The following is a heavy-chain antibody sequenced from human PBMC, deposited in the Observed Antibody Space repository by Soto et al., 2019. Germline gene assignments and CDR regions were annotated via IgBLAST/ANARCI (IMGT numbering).Heavy chain of an antibody. D-gene: IGHD6-19*01. CDR3: AKSEQWLVIKWIDY. Sequence: EVQLLESGGGLVQPGGSLRLSCAASGFTFSSYAMSWVRQAPGKGLEWVSAISGSGGSTYYADPVKGRFTISRDNSKNSLYLQMNSLRAEDTAVYYCAKSEQWLVIKWIDYWGQGTLVTVSS. V-gene: IGHV3-23*01. CDR1: GFTFSSYA. CDR2: ISGSGGST. J-gene: IGHJ4*02.